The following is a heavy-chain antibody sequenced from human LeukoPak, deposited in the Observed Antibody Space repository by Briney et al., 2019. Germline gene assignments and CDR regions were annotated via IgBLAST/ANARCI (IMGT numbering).Heavy chain of an antibody. V-gene: IGHV3-48*03. CDR1: GFTFRNDE. CDR3: VRAYDSSGYLPDY. D-gene: IGHD3-22*01. CDR2: ISGGGGSM. Sequence: PGGSLRLSCAASGFTFRNDEKNWVRQAPGEGVGGVSYISGGGGSMYYADSVKGRFTISRDNAKNTLYLQMNSLRAEDTAVYYCVRAYDSSGYLPDYWGQGTLVTVSS. J-gene: IGHJ4*02.